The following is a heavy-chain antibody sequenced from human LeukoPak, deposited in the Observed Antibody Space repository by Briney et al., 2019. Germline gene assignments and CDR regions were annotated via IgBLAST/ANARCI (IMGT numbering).Heavy chain of an antibody. V-gene: IGHV3-33*01. CDR3: ARDMSRRGVVPAALGAFDY. CDR2: IWYDGSNK. J-gene: IGHJ4*02. D-gene: IGHD2-2*01. Sequence: GGSLRLSCAASGFTFSSYGMHWVRQAPGKGLEWVAVIWYDGSNKYYADSVKGRFTISRDNSKNTLYLQMNSLRAEDTAVYYCARDMSRRGVVPAALGAFDYWGQGTLVTVSS. CDR1: GFTFSSYG.